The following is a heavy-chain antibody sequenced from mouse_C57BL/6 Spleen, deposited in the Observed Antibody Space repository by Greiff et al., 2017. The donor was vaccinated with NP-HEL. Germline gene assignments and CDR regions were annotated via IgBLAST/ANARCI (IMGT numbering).Heavy chain of an antibody. CDR1: GYAFSSSW. V-gene: IGHV1-82*01. J-gene: IGHJ4*01. Sequence: VQLQQSGPELVKPGASVKISCKASGYAFSSSWMNWVKQRPGKGLEWIGRIYPGDGDTNYNGKFKGKATLTADKSSSTAYMQLSSLTSEDSAVYFCARGGWLRHAMDYWGQGTSVTVSS. D-gene: IGHD2-2*01. CDR2: IYPGDGDT. CDR3: ARGGWLRHAMDY.